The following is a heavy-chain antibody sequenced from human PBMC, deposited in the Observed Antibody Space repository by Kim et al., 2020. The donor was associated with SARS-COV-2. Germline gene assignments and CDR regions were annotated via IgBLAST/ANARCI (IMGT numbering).Heavy chain of an antibody. CDR2: ISVGKGDT. V-gene: IGHV1-3*01. J-gene: IGHJ4*02. Sequence: ASVKVSCKTSGYTFTRNDIHWVRQAPGQRLEWMGWISVGKGDTKHSQKFQGRLALTSDTSASAAYMELSSLGSEDTAVYYCARSRSLDYLGQGTLFTVSS. CDR1: GYTFTRND. D-gene: IGHD1-26*01. CDR3: ARSRSLDY.